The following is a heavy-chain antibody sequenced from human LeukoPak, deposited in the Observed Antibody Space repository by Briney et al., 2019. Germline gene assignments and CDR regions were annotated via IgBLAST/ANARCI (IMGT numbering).Heavy chain of an antibody. Sequence: ASVKVSCKASGYTFTSYGISWVRQAPGQGLEWMGWISAYNGNTNYAQKFQGRVTMTTDTSTNTAYMELRSLRSDDTAAYYCARVKEEGAFDYWGQGTLVTVSS. CDR3: ARVKEEGAFDY. CDR1: GYTFTSYG. V-gene: IGHV1-18*01. J-gene: IGHJ4*02. D-gene: IGHD3-16*01. CDR2: ISAYNGNT.